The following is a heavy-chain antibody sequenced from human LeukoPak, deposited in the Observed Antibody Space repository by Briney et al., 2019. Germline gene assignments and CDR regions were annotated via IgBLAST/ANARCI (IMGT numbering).Heavy chain of an antibody. CDR3: ATYYYGSGIPRPDDAFDI. CDR2: IYYSGST. CDR1: GGSISSSSYY. V-gene: IGHV4-39*07. J-gene: IGHJ3*02. Sequence: SETLSLTCTVSGGSISSSSYYWGWIRQPPGKGLEWIGSIYYSGSTYYNPSLKSRVTISVDTSKNQFSLKLSSVTAADTAVYYCATYYYGSGIPRPDDAFDIWGQGTMVTVSS. D-gene: IGHD3-10*01.